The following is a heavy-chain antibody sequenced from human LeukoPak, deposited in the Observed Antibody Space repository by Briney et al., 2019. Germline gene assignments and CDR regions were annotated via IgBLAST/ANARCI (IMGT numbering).Heavy chain of an antibody. V-gene: IGHV3-21*01. CDR3: ARDRGGGSYYFDY. D-gene: IGHD1-26*01. CDR1: GFTFTTYS. CDR2: IDNSGTYI. J-gene: IGHJ4*02. Sequence: GGSLRLSCTASGFTFTTYSMDWVRQAPGKGLEWVSSIDNSGTYIYYADSVKGRFTISRDNAKNSLYLQMNSLRAEDTAVYYCARDRGGGSYYFDYWGQGTLVTVSS.